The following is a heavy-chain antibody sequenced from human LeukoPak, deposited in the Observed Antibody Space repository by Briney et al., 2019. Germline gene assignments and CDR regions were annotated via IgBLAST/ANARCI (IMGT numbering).Heavy chain of an antibody. D-gene: IGHD6-13*01. CDR2: IYYSGST. Sequence: SETLSLTCTVSGGSITSGDYYWSWIRQPPGKGLEWIGYIYYSGSTYYNPSLKSRVMISVDTSKNQFSLRLSSVIAADTAVYYCARDSSSSAYWGQGTLVTVSS. CDR1: GGSITSGDYY. J-gene: IGHJ4*02. V-gene: IGHV4-30-4*01. CDR3: ARDSSSSAY.